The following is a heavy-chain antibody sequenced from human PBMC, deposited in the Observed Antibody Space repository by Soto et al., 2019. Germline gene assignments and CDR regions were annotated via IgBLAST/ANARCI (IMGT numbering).Heavy chain of an antibody. CDR3: ARDGYPYGSGSYYEILPVS. CDR2: IYYSGST. CDR1: GGSISSYY. V-gene: IGHV4-59*01. J-gene: IGHJ4*02. Sequence: SETLSLTCTVSGGSISSYYWSWIRQPPGKGLEWIGYIYYSGSTNYNPSLKSRVTIPVDTSKNQFSLKLSSVTAADTAVYYCARDGYPYGSGSYYEILPVSWGQGTLVTVSS. D-gene: IGHD3-10*01.